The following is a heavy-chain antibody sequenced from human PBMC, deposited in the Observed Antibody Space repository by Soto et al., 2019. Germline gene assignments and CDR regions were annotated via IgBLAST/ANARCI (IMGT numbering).Heavy chain of an antibody. CDR1: GFTFSSYA. J-gene: IGHJ4*02. CDR2: ISGSGGST. Sequence: GGSVRLSCAASGFTFSSYAMSWVRQAPGKGLEWVSAISGSGGSTYYADSVKGRFTISRDNSKNTLYLQMNSLRAEDTAVYYCAKDIWTYCGGDCYSFYFDYWGQGTLVTVSS. V-gene: IGHV3-23*01. CDR3: AKDIWTYCGGDCYSFYFDY. D-gene: IGHD2-21*02.